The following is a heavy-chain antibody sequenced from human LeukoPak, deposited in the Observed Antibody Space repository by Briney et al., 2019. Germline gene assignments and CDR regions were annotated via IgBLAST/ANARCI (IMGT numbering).Heavy chain of an antibody. D-gene: IGHD6-13*01. V-gene: IGHV3-7*01. CDR3: ARVHEILIAAAGTYFGY. Sequence: GGSLRLSCAASGFTFSSYWMSWVRQAPGKGLEWVANIKQDGSEKYYVDSVKGRFTISRDNAKNSLYLQMNSLRAEDTAVYYCARVHEILIAAAGTYFGYWGQGTLVTVSS. CDR2: IKQDGSEK. J-gene: IGHJ4*02. CDR1: GFTFSSYW.